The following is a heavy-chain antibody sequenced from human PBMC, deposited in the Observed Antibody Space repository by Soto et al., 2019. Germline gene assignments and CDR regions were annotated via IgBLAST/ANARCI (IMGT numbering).Heavy chain of an antibody. CDR1: GGSISSHY. CDR2: ISYSGRT. CDR3: ARTTYYYDSSGYTQEYYFDY. Sequence: SETLSLTGTVSGGSISSHYWSWIRQPPGKGLEWLGFISYSGRTNYNPSLKSQLTISVDTSKNQFSLKLSSVTAADTAVYYCARTTYYYDSSGYTQEYYFDYWGQGTLVTVSS. J-gene: IGHJ4*02. D-gene: IGHD3-22*01. V-gene: IGHV4-59*11.